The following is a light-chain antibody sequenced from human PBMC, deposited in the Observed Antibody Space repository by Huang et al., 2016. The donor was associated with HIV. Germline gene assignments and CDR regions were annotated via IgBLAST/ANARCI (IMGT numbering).Light chain of an antibody. Sequence: DIVMTQSPDSLTLSLGERASINCSSSQTILSNSNNNSYLVWYQHNPRQTPKVLICWAATGEAGVPDRFSGSGSGTDFTLTIASLQAEDVAVYYCQQYYSPSITFGQGTRVEIK. J-gene: IGKJ5*01. V-gene: IGKV4-1*01. CDR3: QQYYSPSIT. CDR1: QTILSNSNNNSY. CDR2: WAA.